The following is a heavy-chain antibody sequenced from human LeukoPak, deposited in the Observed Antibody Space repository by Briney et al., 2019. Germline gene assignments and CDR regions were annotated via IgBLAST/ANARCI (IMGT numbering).Heavy chain of an antibody. V-gene: IGHV4-31*11. Sequence: SQTLSLTCAVSGGSISSGGYYWSWIRQHPGKGLEWIGYIYYSGSTYYNPSLKSRVTISVDTSKNQFSLKLSSVTAADTAVYYCARGYYDSREYYFDYWGQGTLVTVSS. J-gene: IGHJ4*02. CDR1: GGSISSGGYY. CDR2: IYYSGST. D-gene: IGHD3-22*01. CDR3: ARGYYDSREYYFDY.